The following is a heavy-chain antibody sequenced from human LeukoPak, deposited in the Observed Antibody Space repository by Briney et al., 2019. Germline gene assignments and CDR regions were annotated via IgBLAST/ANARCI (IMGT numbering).Heavy chain of an antibody. D-gene: IGHD2-15*01. CDR1: GFTFSSSL. Sequence: GGSLRLSCVASGFTFSSSLMSWVRQTPGKGLEWVANIYPGGSEKYNVYSVKGRFTISRDNDKMSVYLQMNNLRVEDTSVYYCARELVVGPAEYFQHWGQGTLVTVSS. CDR2: IYPGGSEK. V-gene: IGHV3-7*01. J-gene: IGHJ1*01. CDR3: ARELVVGPAEYFQH.